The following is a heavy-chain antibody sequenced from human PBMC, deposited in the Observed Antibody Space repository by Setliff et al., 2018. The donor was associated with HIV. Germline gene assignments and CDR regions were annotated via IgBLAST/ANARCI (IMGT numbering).Heavy chain of an antibody. CDR2: ICNTGSI. J-gene: IGHJ5*02. V-gene: IGHV4-39*01. D-gene: IGHD4-17*01. CDR3: ARHANPTVITDIPFDP. Sequence: KALETLSLTCTVSGASISSSHYYWGWIRQPPGKGLEWIGSICNTGSIHYNPSLESRVTISVDTSKNGFSLKMTSVTAADTAVYYCARHANPTVITDIPFDPWGQGTLVTVSS. CDR1: GASISSSHYY.